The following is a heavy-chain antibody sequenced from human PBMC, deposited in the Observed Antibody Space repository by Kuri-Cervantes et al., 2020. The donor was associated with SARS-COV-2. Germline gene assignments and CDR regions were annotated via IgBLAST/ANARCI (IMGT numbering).Heavy chain of an antibody. V-gene: IGHV3-30-3*01. CDR1: GFISSDFA. D-gene: IGHD6-19*01. CDR3: ASLPEYTSDGELFDF. Sequence: GESLKISCAASGFISSDFAMHWVRQAPGKGLEWVAVVSYNGTTEHYADSVKGRFTTSRDNSKNTLYLQMNSLRTEDTAFYHCASLPEYTSDGELFDFWGQGTLVTVSS. CDR2: VSYNGTTE. J-gene: IGHJ4*02.